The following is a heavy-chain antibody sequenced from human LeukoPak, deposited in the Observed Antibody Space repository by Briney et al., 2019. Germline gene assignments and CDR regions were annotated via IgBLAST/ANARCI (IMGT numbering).Heavy chain of an antibody. J-gene: IGHJ4*02. Sequence: GASVKVSCKASGYTFTGYYMHWVRQAPGQGLEWMGWINPNSGGTNHAQKFQGRVTMTRDTSISTAYMELSRLRSDDTAVYYCAREGDYDSSGFINWGQGTLVTVSS. CDR1: GYTFTGYY. D-gene: IGHD3-22*01. V-gene: IGHV1-2*02. CDR3: AREGDYDSSGFIN. CDR2: INPNSGGT.